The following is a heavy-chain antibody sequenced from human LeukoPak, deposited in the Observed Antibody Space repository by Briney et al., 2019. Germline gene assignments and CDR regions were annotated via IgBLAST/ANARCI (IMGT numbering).Heavy chain of an antibody. Sequence: GGSLRLSCAASGFTFSSYSMNWVRQAPGKGLEWVSSISSSSSYIYYADSVKGRFTISRDNAKNSLYLQMNSLRAEDMAVYYCARDSSGWYHFDYWGQGTLVTVSS. V-gene: IGHV3-21*01. CDR3: ARDSSGWYHFDY. J-gene: IGHJ4*02. CDR2: ISSSSSYI. CDR1: GFTFSSYS. D-gene: IGHD6-19*01.